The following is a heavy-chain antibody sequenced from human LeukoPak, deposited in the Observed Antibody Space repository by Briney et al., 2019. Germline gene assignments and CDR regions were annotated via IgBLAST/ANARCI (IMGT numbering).Heavy chain of an antibody. J-gene: IGHJ5*02. D-gene: IGHD6-13*01. CDR3: ARRRRYSSRWFAWSWFDP. CDR1: GGSFSGYY. Sequence: SDTLSLTCAVYGGSFSGYYWIWIRQPPGKGLEWIGEINHSGSTNYNPSLKSRVTISVDTSKNQFSLKLSSVTAADTAVYYCARRRRYSSRWFAWSWFDPWGQGTLVTVSS. V-gene: IGHV4-34*01. CDR2: INHSGST.